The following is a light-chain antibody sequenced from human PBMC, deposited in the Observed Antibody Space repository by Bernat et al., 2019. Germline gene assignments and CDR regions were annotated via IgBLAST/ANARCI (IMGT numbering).Light chain of an antibody. V-gene: IGLV2-14*03. CDR3: GSYRMDSTLV. J-gene: IGLJ3*02. Sequence: QSALTQPASVSGSPGQSITISCTGTSSDVGAYNYVSWYQQHPGKAPKLMIYDVSDRPSGVSNRFSGAKSGNTASLTISGLQAEDEAEYFCGSYRMDSTLVFGGGTKLTVV. CDR2: DVS. CDR1: SSDVGAYNY.